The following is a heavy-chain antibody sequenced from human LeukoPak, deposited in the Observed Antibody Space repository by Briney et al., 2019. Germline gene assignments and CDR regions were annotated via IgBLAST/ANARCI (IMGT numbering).Heavy chain of an antibody. J-gene: IGHJ4*02. CDR2: TVPISGAP. CDR3: ARGRDGYHFDY. Sequence: SVKVSCKASGGSFRRYSINWVRQAPGQGLEWMGATVPISGAPNSAEKFQDRLTISADGSTNTAYMELISLTSEDSAMYYCARGRDGYHFDYWGQGTLVTVSS. CDR1: GGSFRRYS. V-gene: IGHV1-69*13. D-gene: IGHD5-24*01.